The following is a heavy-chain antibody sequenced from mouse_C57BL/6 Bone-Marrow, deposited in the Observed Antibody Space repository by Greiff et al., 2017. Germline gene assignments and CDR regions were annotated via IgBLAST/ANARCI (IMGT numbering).Heavy chain of an antibody. CDR2: INYDGSST. Sequence: DVKLVESEGGLVQPGSSMKLSCTASGFTFSDYYMAWVRQVPEKGLEWVANINYDGSSTYYLDSLTSRFIISRDNAKNILYLQMSSLKSEDTATYYCARVVATDGWYFDVWGTGTTVTVSS. CDR3: ARVVATDGWYFDV. V-gene: IGHV5-16*01. CDR1: GFTFSDYY. J-gene: IGHJ1*03. D-gene: IGHD1-1*01.